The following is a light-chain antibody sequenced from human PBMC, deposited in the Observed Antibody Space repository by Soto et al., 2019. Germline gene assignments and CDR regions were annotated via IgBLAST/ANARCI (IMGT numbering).Light chain of an antibody. J-gene: IGLJ1*01. CDR2: DVT. V-gene: IGLV2-11*01. CDR1: RSDVGAYNY. Sequence: QSALAQPHSVSGSPGQSVIISCTGSRSDVGAYNYVSWYQQHPGKAPKLIIFDVTKRPSGVPHRFSGSKSGNTASLTISGLQAEDEADYFCCSYADRYTFYVFGSGTKVTVL. CDR3: CSYADRYTFYV.